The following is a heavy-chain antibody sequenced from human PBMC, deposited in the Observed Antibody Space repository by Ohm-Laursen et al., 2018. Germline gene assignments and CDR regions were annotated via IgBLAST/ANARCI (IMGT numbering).Heavy chain of an antibody. Sequence: SQTLSLTCTVSGGSISSYYWSWIRQPAGKGLEWIGRIYTSGSTNYNPSLKSRVTMSVDTSKNQFSLKLSSVTAADTAVYYCARGSRNKRDFDYWGQGTLVTVSS. J-gene: IGHJ4*02. V-gene: IGHV4-4*07. D-gene: IGHD1/OR15-1a*01. CDR2: IYTSGST. CDR3: ARGSRNKRDFDY. CDR1: GGSISSYY.